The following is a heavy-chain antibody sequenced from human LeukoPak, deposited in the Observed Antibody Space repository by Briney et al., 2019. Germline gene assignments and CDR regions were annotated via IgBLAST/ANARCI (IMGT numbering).Heavy chain of an antibody. V-gene: IGHV4-38-2*02. CDR3: ASHLTTVTTWGDYYYYGMDV. J-gene: IGHJ6*02. Sequence: SSETLSLTCTVSGYSISSGYYWGWIRQPPGKGLEWIGIIYHSGSTYYNPSLKSRVTISVDTSKNQFSLKLSSVTAADTAVYYCASHLTTVTTWGDYYYYGMDVWGQGTTVTVSS. D-gene: IGHD4-17*01. CDR1: GYSISSGYY. CDR2: IYHSGST.